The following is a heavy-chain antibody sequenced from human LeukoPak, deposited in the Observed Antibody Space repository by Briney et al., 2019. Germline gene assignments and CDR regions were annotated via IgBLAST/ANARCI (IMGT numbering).Heavy chain of an antibody. Sequence: PSETLSLTCTVSGGSISSSSYYWGWIRQPPGKGLEWIGSIYYSGSTYYNPSLKSRVTISVDTSKNQFSLKLSSVTAADTAVYYCARDLGAAAGTDWGQGTLVTVSS. V-gene: IGHV4-39*07. CDR2: IYYSGST. CDR3: ARDLGAAAGTD. CDR1: GGSISSSSYY. J-gene: IGHJ4*02. D-gene: IGHD6-13*01.